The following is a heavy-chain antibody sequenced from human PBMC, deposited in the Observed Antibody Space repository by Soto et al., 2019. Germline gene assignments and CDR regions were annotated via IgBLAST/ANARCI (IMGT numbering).Heavy chain of an antibody. J-gene: IGHJ4*02. CDR2: MNPNSGNT. V-gene: IGHV1-8*01. CDR3: SFRGGGALFDY. D-gene: IGHD3-10*01. CDR1: GYTFVNYD. Sequence: QVQLVQSGAEVKKPGASVKVSCKTSGYTFVNYDINWVRQATGQGLEWMGWMNPNSGNTGYAQKFQGRVTMTRNTSIRTAYMGRGSLRSDDPAVYFWSFRGGGALFDYWGQGTLVTVSS.